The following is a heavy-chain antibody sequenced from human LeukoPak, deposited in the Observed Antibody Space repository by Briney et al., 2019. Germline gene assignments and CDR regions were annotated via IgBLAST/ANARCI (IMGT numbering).Heavy chain of an antibody. J-gene: IGHJ4*02. CDR3: AKYSSGWYHSLDY. Sequence: GGSLRLSCAASGFTFSSYWMSWVRQAPGKGLEWVANIKQDGSEKYYVDSVKGRFTISRDNAKNSLYLQMNSLRAEDTAVYYCAKYSSGWYHSLDYWGQGTLVTVSS. V-gene: IGHV3-7*03. CDR2: IKQDGSEK. D-gene: IGHD6-19*01. CDR1: GFTFSSYW.